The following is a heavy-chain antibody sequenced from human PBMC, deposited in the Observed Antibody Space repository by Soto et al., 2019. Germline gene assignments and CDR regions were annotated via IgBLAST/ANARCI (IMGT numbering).Heavy chain of an antibody. CDR1: GFTFSDYA. CDR3: ARGYSYTQPVFDY. CDR2: VSHDGRNT. J-gene: IGHJ4*02. D-gene: IGHD5-18*01. V-gene: IGHV3-30*03. Sequence: GGSLRLSCAASGFTFSDYAMHWVRQAPGKGLEWVAVVSHDGRNTHYADSVKGRFTISRDNFKNTLYLQMNSLRAEDTAVYYCARGYSYTQPVFDYWGLGTLVTVSS.